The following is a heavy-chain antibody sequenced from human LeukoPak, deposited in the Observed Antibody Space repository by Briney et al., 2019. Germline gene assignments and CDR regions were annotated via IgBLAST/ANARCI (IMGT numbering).Heavy chain of an antibody. CDR1: GFTFSNYA. V-gene: IGHV3-23*01. CDR3: ARDLGYCSGGSCHSLIDY. CDR2: VSGSGGST. Sequence: PGGSLRLSCAASGFTFSNYAMSWVRQAPGKGLEWVSAVSGSGGSTYYADSVKGRFTISRDNSKNTMSLQMNSLRAEDTAVYYCARDLGYCSGGSCHSLIDYWGQGTLVTASS. J-gene: IGHJ4*02. D-gene: IGHD2-15*01.